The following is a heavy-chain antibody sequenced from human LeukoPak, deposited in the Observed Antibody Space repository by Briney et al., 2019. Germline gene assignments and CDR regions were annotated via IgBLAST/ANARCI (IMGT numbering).Heavy chain of an antibody. Sequence: GESLKISCKGSGYSFTSYWIGWVRQMPGKGLEWMGIIYPGDSDTRYSPSFQGQVTISADKSISTAYLQWSSLKASDTAMYYSARGGYCSGGSCPPRSFDYWGQGTLVTVSS. J-gene: IGHJ4*02. CDR1: GYSFTSYW. D-gene: IGHD2-15*01. CDR3: ARGGYCSGGSCPPRSFDY. CDR2: IYPGDSDT. V-gene: IGHV5-51*01.